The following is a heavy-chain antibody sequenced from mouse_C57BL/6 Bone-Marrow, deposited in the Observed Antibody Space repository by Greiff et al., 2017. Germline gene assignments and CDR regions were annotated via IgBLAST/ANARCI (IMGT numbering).Heavy chain of an antibody. Sequence: EVKLVESGGGLVKPGGSLKLSCAASGFTFSDYGMHWVRQAPEKGLEWVAYISSGSSTIYYADTVKGRFTISRDNAKNTLFLQMTSLRSEDTAVYYCARRAVVATGYFDYWGQGTTLTVSS. CDR2: ISSGSSTI. V-gene: IGHV5-17*01. CDR1: GFTFSDYG. CDR3: ARRAVVATGYFDY. D-gene: IGHD1-1*01. J-gene: IGHJ2*01.